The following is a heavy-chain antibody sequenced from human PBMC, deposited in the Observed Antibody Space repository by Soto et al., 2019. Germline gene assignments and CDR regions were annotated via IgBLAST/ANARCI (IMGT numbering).Heavy chain of an antibody. Sequence: PGGSLRLSCAASGFTFSSYGMHWVRQAPGKGLDWVAVISYDGSNKYYADSVKGRFTISRDNSKNTLDLQMNSLRGEDTAVYYCAKDLEVFVVVSAAPDFDYWGQGTLVTVSS. CDR3: AKDLEVFVVVSAAPDFDY. D-gene: IGHD2-2*01. CDR1: GFTFSSYG. V-gene: IGHV3-30*18. CDR2: ISYDGSNK. J-gene: IGHJ4*02.